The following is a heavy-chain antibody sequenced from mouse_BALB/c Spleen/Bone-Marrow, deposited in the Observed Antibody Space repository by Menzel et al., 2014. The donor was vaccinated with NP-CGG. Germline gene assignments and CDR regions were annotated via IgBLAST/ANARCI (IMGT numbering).Heavy chain of an antibody. J-gene: IGHJ3*01. D-gene: IGHD1-1*02. CDR2: IDPANGDI. Sequence: VQLQQPGAELVKPGASVKLSCTASGFNIKDTYMHWVKQRPEQGLEWIGRIDPANGDIIYDPKFQGKATITADTSSNTAYLQLSSLTSEDTAVYYCARGGSYGWFAYWGQGTLVTVSA. V-gene: IGHV14-3*02. CDR1: GFNIKDTY. CDR3: ARGGSYGWFAY.